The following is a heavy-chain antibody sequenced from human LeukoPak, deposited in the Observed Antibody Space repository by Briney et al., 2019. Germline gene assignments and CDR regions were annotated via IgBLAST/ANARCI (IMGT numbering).Heavy chain of an antibody. D-gene: IGHD4-17*01. J-gene: IGHJ6*03. CDR1: GGTFTHFV. CDR3: ASNLRGYYYMDV. V-gene: IGHV1-18*01. CDR2: ISAYNGNT. Sequence: ASVKVSCKASGGTFTHFVISWLRQAPGQGLEWMGWISAYNGNTNYAQKLQGRVTMTTDTSTSTAYMELRSLRSDDTAVYYCASNLRGYYYMDVWGKGTTVTVSS.